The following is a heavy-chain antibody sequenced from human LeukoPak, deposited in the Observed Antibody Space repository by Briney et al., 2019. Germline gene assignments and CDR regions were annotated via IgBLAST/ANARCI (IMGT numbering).Heavy chain of an antibody. V-gene: IGHV4-39*01. D-gene: IGHD4-17*01. CDR1: GGSISSSSYY. CDR2: IYYSGST. CDR3: ASSPGLFRRLRYPFDP. Sequence: SETLSLTCTVSGGSISSSSYYWGWIRQPPGKGLEWIGSIYYSGSTYYNPSLKSRVTISVDTSKNQFSLKLSSVTAADTAVYYCASSPGLFRRLRYPFDPWGQGTLVTVSS. J-gene: IGHJ5*02.